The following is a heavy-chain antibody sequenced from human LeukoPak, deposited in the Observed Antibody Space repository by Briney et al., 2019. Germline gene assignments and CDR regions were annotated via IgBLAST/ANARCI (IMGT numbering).Heavy chain of an antibody. D-gene: IGHD3-16*01. Sequence: ASVKVSCQTSRFTFSSSTVQWVRQARGQGLEWIGWIVVGSGDTNYAQKFQERVTITRDMSTSTAYMDLSSLGSEDTAVYYCAARPRDYVTFDIWGQGTMVTVSS. V-gene: IGHV1-58*01. CDR1: RFTFSSST. CDR2: IVVGSGDT. J-gene: IGHJ3*02. CDR3: AARPRDYVTFDI.